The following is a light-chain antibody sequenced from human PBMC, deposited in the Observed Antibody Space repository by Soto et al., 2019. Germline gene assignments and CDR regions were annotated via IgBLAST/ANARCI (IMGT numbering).Light chain of an antibody. J-gene: IGKJ5*01. CDR2: DGS. V-gene: IGKV3-11*01. Sequence: EIVLTQSPATLSVSPGERATLSCRASQNLHSFLNWYQQRPGQARRLLIYDGSKRAAGVPDRISGDRSGTDYTLTISSLEPEDFAVYYCQQRTRWPMTFGQGTGLEIK. CDR3: QQRTRWPMT. CDR1: QNLHSF.